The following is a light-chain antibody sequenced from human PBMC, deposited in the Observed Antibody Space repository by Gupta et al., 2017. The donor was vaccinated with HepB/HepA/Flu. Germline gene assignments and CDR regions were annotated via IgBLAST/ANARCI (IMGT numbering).Light chain of an antibody. Sequence: QPVLKQPPSVSAAPGQRVTLSCTGTRSNIWAGVDVHWYQQVQGTENKLRSGGNNNRPSGVPDRFSGSEAVPSESLDIPGLLPEDEAEYDGQYYDSGLKGFVFGGGTKMTVL. CDR3: QYYDSGLKGFV. V-gene: IGLV1-40*01. CDR2: GNN. J-gene: IGLJ2*01. CDR1: RSNIWAGVD.